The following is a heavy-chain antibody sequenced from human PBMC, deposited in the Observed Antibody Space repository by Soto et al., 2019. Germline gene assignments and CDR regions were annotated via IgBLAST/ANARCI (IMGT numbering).Heavy chain of an antibody. CDR1: GITFGIRA. Sequence: GSLRLSCVASGITFGIRAMSWVRQAPGEGLEWVSTITDTGGDTKYSDSVRGRFTMSRDNSKKTLYLQMNNLRVEDSALYYCARGSTDSYPGSRIFDFWGRGTLVTVSS. D-gene: IGHD3-10*01. V-gene: IGHV3-23*01. CDR3: ARGSTDSYPGSRIFDF. J-gene: IGHJ4*02. CDR2: ITDTGGDT.